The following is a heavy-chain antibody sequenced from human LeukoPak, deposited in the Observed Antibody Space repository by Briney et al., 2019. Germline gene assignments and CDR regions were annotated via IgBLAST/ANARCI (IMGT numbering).Heavy chain of an antibody. CDR3: AREGLATIDYFDS. CDR1: GFTFGSYG. V-gene: IGHV3-33*01. Sequence: GGSLRLSCAASGFTFGSYGMHWVRQAPGKGLEWVAVIWYDGGNTYYADSMKGRFNISRDNSKNTLSLQMNSLRAEDTAVYYCAREGLATIDYFDSWGQGTLVTVSS. D-gene: IGHD5-24*01. CDR2: IWYDGGNT. J-gene: IGHJ4*02.